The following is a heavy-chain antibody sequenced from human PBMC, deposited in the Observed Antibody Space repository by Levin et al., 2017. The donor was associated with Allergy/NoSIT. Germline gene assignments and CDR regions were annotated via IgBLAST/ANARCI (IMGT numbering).Heavy chain of an antibody. CDR2: IIPIFGTA. J-gene: IGHJ6*02. V-gene: IGHV1-69*01. CDR1: GGTFSSYA. D-gene: IGHD3-10*01. CDR3: ARDRMVRGVHYYDGMDG. Sequence: GGSLRLSCKASGGTFSSYAISWVRQAPGQGLEWMGGIIPIFGTANYAQKFQGRVTITADESTSTAYMELSSLRSEDTAVYYCARDRMVRGVHYYDGMDGWGQGTTVTVSS.